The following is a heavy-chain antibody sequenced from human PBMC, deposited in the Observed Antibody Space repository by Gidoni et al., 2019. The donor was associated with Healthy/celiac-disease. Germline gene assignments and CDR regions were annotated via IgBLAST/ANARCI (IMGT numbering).Heavy chain of an antibody. Sequence: QVQLQESGPGLVKPSQTLSPTCTVSGGPISSGDYYWSWIRQPPGKGLEWIGYIHYSGSTYYNPSLKSRVTISVDTSKNQFSLKLSSVTAADTAVYYCARLGGVIVHDAFDIWGQGTMVTVSS. J-gene: IGHJ3*02. CDR1: GGPISSGDYY. CDR2: IHYSGST. D-gene: IGHD3-16*02. CDR3: ARLGGVIVHDAFDI. V-gene: IGHV4-30-4*01.